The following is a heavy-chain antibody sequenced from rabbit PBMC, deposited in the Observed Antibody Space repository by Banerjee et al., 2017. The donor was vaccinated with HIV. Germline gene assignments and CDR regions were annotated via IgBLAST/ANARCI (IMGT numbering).Heavy chain of an antibody. V-gene: IGHV1S40*01. Sequence: QSLEESGGDLVKPGASLTLTCTASGFDFSSNAMCWVRQAPGKGLEWIACISDGSTYYASWAKGRFTISKTSSTTVTLQMTSLTAADTATYFCARDGIGVSYGDLWGPGTLVTVS. CDR1: GFDFSSNA. J-gene: IGHJ6*01. D-gene: IGHD6-1*01. CDR2: ISDGST. CDR3: ARDGIGVSYGDL.